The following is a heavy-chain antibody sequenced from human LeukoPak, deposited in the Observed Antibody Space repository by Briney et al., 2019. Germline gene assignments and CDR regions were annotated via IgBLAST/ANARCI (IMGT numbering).Heavy chain of an antibody. CDR3: ARAATAGDLRLDY. Sequence: ASVKVSCKASGYTFTGYYMHWVRQAPGQGLEWMGWINPNSGGRVYAQEFRDRVTMTRDMSISTAYMELSSLRSDDTAVYYCARAATAGDLRLDYWGQGILVIVSS. J-gene: IGHJ4*02. CDR1: GYTFTGYY. CDR2: INPNSGGR. D-gene: IGHD6-13*01. V-gene: IGHV1-2*02.